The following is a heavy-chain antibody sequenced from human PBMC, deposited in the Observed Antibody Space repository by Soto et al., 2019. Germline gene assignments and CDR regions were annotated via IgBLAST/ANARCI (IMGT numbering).Heavy chain of an antibody. CDR2: IIPILDIQ. V-gene: IGHV1-69*02. Sequence: QVQLVQSGAEVKKPGSSVKVSCKASGGTFSRYTFTWVRQAPGQGLEWMGRIIPILDIQTYAQNFQGRVTITAEKSTSTAYMELSSLTSDDTAVYYCASHFTGVLVLGTSPPGGDNYGWDVWGQGTTVTVSS. J-gene: IGHJ6*02. CDR3: ASHFTGVLVLGTSPPGGDNYGWDV. D-gene: IGHD2-8*02. CDR1: GGTFSRYT.